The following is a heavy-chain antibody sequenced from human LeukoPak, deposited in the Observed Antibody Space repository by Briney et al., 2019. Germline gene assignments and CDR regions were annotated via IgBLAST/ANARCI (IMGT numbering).Heavy chain of an antibody. Sequence: GGSLRLSCAASGFTFSSYWMSWVRQAPGKGLEWVANIKQDGSEKYYVDSVKGRFTISRDNAKNSLYLQMNSLRAEDTAVYYCAAKGYNWNYEAESDAFDIWGQGTMVTVSS. J-gene: IGHJ3*02. CDR3: AAKGYNWNYEAESDAFDI. CDR1: GFTFSSYW. V-gene: IGHV3-7*01. D-gene: IGHD1-7*01. CDR2: IKQDGSEK.